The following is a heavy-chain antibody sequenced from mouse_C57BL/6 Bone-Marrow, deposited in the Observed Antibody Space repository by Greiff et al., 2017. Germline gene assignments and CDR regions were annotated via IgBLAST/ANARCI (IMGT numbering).Heavy chain of an antibody. Sequence: VKLMESGPGLVQPSQSLSITCTVSGFSLTSYGVHWVRPSPGKGLEWLGVIWSGGSTDYNAAFISRLSISKDNSKSQVFFKMNSLQANDTAIYYCARTARATYYAMDYWGQGTSVTVSS. D-gene: IGHD3-1*01. J-gene: IGHJ4*01. CDR2: IWSGGST. CDR1: GFSLTSYG. V-gene: IGHV2-2*02. CDR3: ARTARATYYAMDY.